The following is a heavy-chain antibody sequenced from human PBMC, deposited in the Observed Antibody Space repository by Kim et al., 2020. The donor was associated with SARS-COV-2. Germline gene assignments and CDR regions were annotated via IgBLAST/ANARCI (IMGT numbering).Heavy chain of an antibody. Sequence: GGSLRLSCSASGFTFSDYYMSWIRQAPGKGLEWVSYISSSGSTIYYADSVKGRFTISRDNDKNSLYLQMNRLRAEDTAVYYCARDSYYYDNSGYYKDWCQGTRVNASS. V-gene: IGHV3-11*04. D-gene: IGHD3-22*01. CDR3: ARDSYYYDNSGYYKD. CDR1: GFTFSDYY. J-gene: IGHJ1*01. CDR2: ISSSGSTI.